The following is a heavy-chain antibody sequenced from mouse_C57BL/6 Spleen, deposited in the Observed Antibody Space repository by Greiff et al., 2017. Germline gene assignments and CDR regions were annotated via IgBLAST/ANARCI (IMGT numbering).Heavy chain of an antibody. CDR1: GYTFTSYG. V-gene: IGHV1-58*01. J-gene: IGHJ2*01. Sequence: VQLQQSGAELVRPGSSVKMSCKTSGYTFTSYGINWVKQRPGQGLEWIGYINIGNGYTEYNEKFKGKATLTSDTSSSTAYMQLSSLTSEDSAIYFCARFDISGYFFDYWGQGTTLTVSS. D-gene: IGHD3-2*02. CDR3: ARFDISGYFFDY. CDR2: INIGNGYT.